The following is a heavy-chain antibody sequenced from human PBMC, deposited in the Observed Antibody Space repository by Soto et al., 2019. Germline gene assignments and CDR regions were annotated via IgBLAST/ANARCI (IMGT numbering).Heavy chain of an antibody. Sequence: QVKLQESGPGLEKPSGTLSLTCAVSGGSISSDRWWTWVRQAPGKGLEWIGEIHDSGSTNYNVSLKRRVTISIDKSKNQFSLEMTSVTAADPAIYYCAGQWAAGYGAFDPWGQGTLVTVSS. CDR3: AGQWAAGYGAFDP. V-gene: IGHV4-4*02. CDR1: GGSISSDRW. J-gene: IGHJ5*02. CDR2: IHDSGST. D-gene: IGHD3-9*01.